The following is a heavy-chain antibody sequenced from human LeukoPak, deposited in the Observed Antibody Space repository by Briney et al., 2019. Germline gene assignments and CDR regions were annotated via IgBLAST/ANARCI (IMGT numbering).Heavy chain of an antibody. CDR1: GFTFSSYS. Sequence: GGSLRLSCAASGFTFSSYSMNWVRQASGKGLEWVSSISSSSSYIYYADSVKGRFTISRDNAKNSLYLQMNSLRAEDTAVYYCARQSSSGWFDPWGQGTLVTVSS. CDR2: ISSSSSYI. D-gene: IGHD6-6*01. V-gene: IGHV3-21*01. CDR3: ARQSSSGWFDP. J-gene: IGHJ5*02.